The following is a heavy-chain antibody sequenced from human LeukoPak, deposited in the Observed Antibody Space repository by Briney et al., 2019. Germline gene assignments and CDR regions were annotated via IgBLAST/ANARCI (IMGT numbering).Heavy chain of an antibody. D-gene: IGHD3-9*01. J-gene: IGHJ4*02. CDR3: ARSTPSLVIALYYFDY. CDR1: GGSISSSSYY. CDR2: IYYSGST. V-gene: IGHV4-39*07. Sequence: SETLSLTCTVSGGSISSSSYYWGWIRQPPGKGLEWIGSIYYSGSTYYNPSLKSRVTISVDTSKNQFSLKLSSVTAADTAVYYCARSTPSLVIALYYFDYWGQGTLVTVSS.